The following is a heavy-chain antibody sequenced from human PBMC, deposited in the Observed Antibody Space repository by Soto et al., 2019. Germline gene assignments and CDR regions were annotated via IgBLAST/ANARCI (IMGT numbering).Heavy chain of an antibody. CDR2: ISSSGTSI. V-gene: IGHV3-11*01. D-gene: IGHD2-15*01. CDR1: GFTFRDYY. Sequence: QVQLVASGGALVKPGGSLRLSCAASGFTFRDYYMTWIRQAPGKGLEWISYISSSGTSIYYADSVKGRFTISRDNAKNSLYLQMNSLRAEDTAVYYCARAGWQLLAWSDPWGQGTRVTVSS. J-gene: IGHJ5*02. CDR3: ARAGWQLLAWSDP.